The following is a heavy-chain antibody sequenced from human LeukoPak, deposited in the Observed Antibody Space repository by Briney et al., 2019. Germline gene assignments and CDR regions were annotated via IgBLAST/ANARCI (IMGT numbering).Heavy chain of an antibody. V-gene: IGHV3-30*04. CDR1: GFSFGKYA. Sequence: GKSLRLSCAASGFSFGKYAMHWVRQAPGKGLEWVADISYDGGHTDYIASVKGRFTVSRDNSKNMLFLQMSSLRPEDAAVYYCAGEKFDIWGQGTMVTVSA. CDR3: AGEKFDI. J-gene: IGHJ3*02. CDR2: ISYDGGHT.